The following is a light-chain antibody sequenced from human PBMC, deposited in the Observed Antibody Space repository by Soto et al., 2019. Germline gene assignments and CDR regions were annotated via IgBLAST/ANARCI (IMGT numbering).Light chain of an antibody. CDR3: HQYYRTPIT. Sequence: DIVMTQSPDSLAVSLGERATINCKSSQSVLYSSNNKNYLAWYQQKPGQPPKLLIYWASTRESGVPDRFSGSGPGTDFTLTISSLQAEDVAVYYCHQYYRTPITFGQGTRLEIK. CDR2: WAS. CDR1: QSVLYSSNNKNY. J-gene: IGKJ5*01. V-gene: IGKV4-1*01.